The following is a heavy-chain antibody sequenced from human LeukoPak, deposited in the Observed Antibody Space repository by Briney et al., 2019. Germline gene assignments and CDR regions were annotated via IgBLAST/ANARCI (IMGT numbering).Heavy chain of an antibody. D-gene: IGHD3-10*01. J-gene: IGHJ3*02. Sequence: SETLSLTCAVYGGSFSDYYWAWIRQSPGKGLEWIGQINHSGSTNYNPSLKSRVTISVDTSKNQFSLKLSSVTAADTAVYYCARAQNYYGLTPDAFDIWGQGTMVTVSS. V-gene: IGHV4-34*01. CDR1: GGSFSDYY. CDR3: ARAQNYYGLTPDAFDI. CDR2: INHSGST.